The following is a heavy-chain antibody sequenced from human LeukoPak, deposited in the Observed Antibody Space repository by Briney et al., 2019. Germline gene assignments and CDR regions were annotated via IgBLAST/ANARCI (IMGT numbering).Heavy chain of an antibody. D-gene: IGHD6-19*01. CDR1: GFSFSSYW. Sequence: PGGSLRLSCAASGFSFSSYWMHWVRQAPGKGLVWVSRINSEGSSTSYADSVKGRFTISRDNAKHTLYLQMNSLRAEDTAVYYCARAGYSSGWYYFDYWGQGTLVTVSS. V-gene: IGHV3-74*01. CDR2: INSEGSST. J-gene: IGHJ4*02. CDR3: ARAGYSSGWYYFDY.